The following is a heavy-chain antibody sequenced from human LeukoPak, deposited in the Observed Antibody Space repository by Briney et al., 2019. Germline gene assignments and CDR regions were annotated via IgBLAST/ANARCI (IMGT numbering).Heavy chain of an antibody. Sequence: SETLSLTCTVSGGSISSYYWSWIRQPPGKGLEWIGYIYYSGSTNYNPSLKSRVTISVDTSKNQFSLRLSSVTAADTAVYYCARVRLRITVVRGASHYFDYWGQGTLVTVSS. V-gene: IGHV4-59*01. J-gene: IGHJ4*02. CDR1: GGSISSYY. CDR3: ARVRLRITVVRGASHYFDY. CDR2: IYYSGST. D-gene: IGHD3-10*01.